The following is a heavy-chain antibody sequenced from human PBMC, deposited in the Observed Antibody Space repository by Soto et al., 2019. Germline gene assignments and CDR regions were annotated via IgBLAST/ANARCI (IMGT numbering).Heavy chain of an antibody. CDR3: ARDHKAAAGPTLGYGMDV. J-gene: IGHJ6*02. Sequence: QVQLVESGGGVVQPGRSLRLSCAASGFTFSSYGMHWVRQAPGKGLEWVAVIWYDGSNKYYADSVKGRFTISRDNSKNPLYLQMNSLRAEDTAVYYCARDHKAAAGPTLGYGMDVWGQGTTVTVAS. CDR2: IWYDGSNK. V-gene: IGHV3-33*01. D-gene: IGHD6-13*01. CDR1: GFTFSSYG.